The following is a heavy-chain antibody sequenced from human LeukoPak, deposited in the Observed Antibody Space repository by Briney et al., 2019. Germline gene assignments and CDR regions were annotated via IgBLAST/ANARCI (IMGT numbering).Heavy chain of an antibody. J-gene: IGHJ4*02. CDR3: ARSGNGSGSSYYFDY. V-gene: IGHV4-34*01. Sequence: SETLSLTCAVYGGSFSGYYWSWIRQPPGKGLEWIGEINHSGSTNYNPSLKSRVTISVGTSKNQFSLKLSSVTAADTAVYYCARSGNGSGSSYYFDYWGQGTLVTVSS. CDR1: GGSFSGYY. CDR2: INHSGST. D-gene: IGHD3-10*01.